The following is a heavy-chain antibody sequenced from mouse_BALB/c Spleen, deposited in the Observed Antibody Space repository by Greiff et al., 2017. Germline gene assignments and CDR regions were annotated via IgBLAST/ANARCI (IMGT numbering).Heavy chain of an antibody. CDR3: ARRYYGSSYYWYFDV. CDR1: GYTFSSYW. V-gene: IGHV1-9*01. CDR2: ILPGSGST. Sequence: VKLVESGAELMKPGASVKISCKATGYTFSSYWIEWVKQRPGHGLEWIGEILPGSGSTNYNEKFKGKATFTADTSSNTAYMQLSSLTSEDSAVYYCARRYYGSSYYWYFDVWGAGTTVTVSS. D-gene: IGHD1-1*01. J-gene: IGHJ1*01.